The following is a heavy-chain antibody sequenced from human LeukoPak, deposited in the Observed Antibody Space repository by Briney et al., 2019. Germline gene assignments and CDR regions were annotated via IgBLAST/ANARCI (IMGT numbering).Heavy chain of an antibody. D-gene: IGHD2-8*01. CDR1: GFTFSSYE. V-gene: IGHV3-30*18. J-gene: IGHJ4*02. CDR2: ISYDGSNK. Sequence: GGSLRLSCAASGFTFSSYEMNWVRQAPGKGLEWVAVISYDGSNKYYADSVKGRFTISRDNSKNTLYLQMNSLRAEDTAVYYCANNGWDYWGQGTLVTVSS. CDR3: ANNGWDY.